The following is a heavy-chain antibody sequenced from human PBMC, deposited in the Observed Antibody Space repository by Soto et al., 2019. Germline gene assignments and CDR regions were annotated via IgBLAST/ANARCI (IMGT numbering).Heavy chain of an antibody. D-gene: IGHD2-2*03. CDR1: GFIFSSYT. CDR2: ISASSTYI. J-gene: IGHJ4*02. Sequence: EVQLVESGGGLVKPGGSLRLSCAASGFIFSSYTMNWVRQAPGKGLEWVSCISASSTYIYYAPSLKGRLTISRDNAYNPLYLAMNSLRAEDRAVYYCARGSRRDPWMYWGQGTLVTVSS. V-gene: IGHV3-21*01. CDR3: ARGSRRDPWMY.